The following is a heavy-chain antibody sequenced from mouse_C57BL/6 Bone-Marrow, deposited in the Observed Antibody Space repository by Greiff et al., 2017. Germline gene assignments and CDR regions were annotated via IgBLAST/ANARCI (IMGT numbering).Heavy chain of an antibody. D-gene: IGHD1-1*01. J-gene: IGHJ4*01. CDR3: AGRVLAPYYYAMDY. V-gene: IGHV1-19*01. Sequence: EVQLQQSGPVLVKPGASVKMSCKASGYTFTDYYMNWVKQSHGKSLEWIGVINPYNGGTSYNQKFKGKATLTVDKSSSTAYMELNSLTSEESAVYYCAGRVLAPYYYAMDYWGQGTSVTVSS. CDR2: INPYNGGT. CDR1: GYTFTDYY.